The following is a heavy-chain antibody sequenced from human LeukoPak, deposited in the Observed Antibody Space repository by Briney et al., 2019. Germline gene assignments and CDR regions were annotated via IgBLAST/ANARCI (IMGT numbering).Heavy chain of an antibody. CDR3: ASVSGQWELRPYYYYYYGMDV. V-gene: IGHV3-48*03. CDR1: GFTFSSYE. J-gene: IGHJ6*02. D-gene: IGHD1-26*01. CDR2: ISSSGSTI. Sequence: GGSLRLSCAASGFTFSSYEMNWVRQAPGKGLEWVSYISSSGSTIYYADSVKGRFTISRENAKNSLYLQMNSLRAEDTAVYYCASVSGQWELRPYYYYYYGMDVWGQGTTVTVSS.